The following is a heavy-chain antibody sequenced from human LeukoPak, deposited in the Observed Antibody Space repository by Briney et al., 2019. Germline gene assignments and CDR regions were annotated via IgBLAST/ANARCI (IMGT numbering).Heavy chain of an antibody. CDR1: GFTFSSYC. V-gene: IGHV3-74*01. D-gene: IGHD3-10*01. CDR3: ASSDASGSYYHGY. CDR2: INCDGTST. J-gene: IGHJ4*02. Sequence: GGSLRLSCAASGFTFSSYCMHWVRQAPGKGLVWVSRINCDGTSTNYADSVKGRFTVSRDNAKNTLYMQMNSLRAEDTAVYYCASSDASGSYYHGYWGQGTLVTVSS.